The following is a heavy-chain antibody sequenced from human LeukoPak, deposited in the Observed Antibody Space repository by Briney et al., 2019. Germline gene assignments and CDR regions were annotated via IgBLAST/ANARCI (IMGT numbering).Heavy chain of an antibody. J-gene: IGHJ4*02. CDR3: ASGYDCSGGSCYPKNFDY. Sequence: AGGSLRLSCAASGFTFSRYSMNWVRQAPGKGLEWVSSISSSSRYIFYADSMKGRFTISRDNAKNSLYLQMNSLRAEDTAVYYCASGYDCSGGSCYPKNFDYWGQGTLVTVSS. D-gene: IGHD2-15*01. CDR2: ISSSSRYI. V-gene: IGHV3-21*01. CDR1: GFTFSRYS.